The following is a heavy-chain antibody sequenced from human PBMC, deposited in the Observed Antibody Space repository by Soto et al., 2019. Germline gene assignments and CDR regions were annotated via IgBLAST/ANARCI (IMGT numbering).Heavy chain of an antibody. V-gene: IGHV3-13*01. CDR1: GFTFSSYD. Sequence: GGSLRLSCAASGFTFSSYDMHWVRQATGKGLEWVSAIGTAGDTYYQGTVMGRFTISRANAKNSLYLQMNSLRAGDTAVYFCVRGSGSHFDYWGQGTMVTVSS. D-gene: IGHD3-10*01. CDR3: VRGSGSHFDY. CDR2: IGTAGDT. J-gene: IGHJ4*02.